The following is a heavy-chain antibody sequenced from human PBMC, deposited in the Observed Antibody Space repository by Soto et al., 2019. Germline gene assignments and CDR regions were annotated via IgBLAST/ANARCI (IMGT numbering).Heavy chain of an antibody. CDR2: IWYDGSNK. V-gene: IGHV3-33*01. J-gene: IGHJ4*02. Sequence: QVQLVESGGGVVQPGRSLRLSCAASGFTFSSYGMHWVRQAPGKGLEWVAVIWYDGSNKYYADSVKGRFTISRDNSKNTLYLQMNHLRAEDTAVYYCARDTMTTVIMGYFDYWGQGTLVTVSS. CDR1: GFTFSSYG. D-gene: IGHD4-17*01. CDR3: ARDTMTTVIMGYFDY.